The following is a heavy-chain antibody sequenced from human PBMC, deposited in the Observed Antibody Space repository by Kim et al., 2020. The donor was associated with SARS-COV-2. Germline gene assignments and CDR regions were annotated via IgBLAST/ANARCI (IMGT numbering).Heavy chain of an antibody. V-gene: IGHV1-69*13. CDR1: GGTFSSYA. CDR2: IIPIFGTA. CDR3: ARTSRELLTPSRDWYFDL. D-gene: IGHD1-26*01. J-gene: IGHJ2*01. Sequence: SVKVSCKASGGTFSSYAISWVRQAPGQGLEWMGGIIPIFGTANYAQKFQGRVTITADESTSTAYMELSSLRSEDTAVYYCARTSRELLTPSRDWYFDLWGRGTLVTVSS.